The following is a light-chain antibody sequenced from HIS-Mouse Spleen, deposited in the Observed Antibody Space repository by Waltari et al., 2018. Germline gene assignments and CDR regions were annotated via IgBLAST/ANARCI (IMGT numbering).Light chain of an antibody. CDR3: QSADSSGTYVV. V-gene: IGLV3-25*03. J-gene: IGLJ2*01. CDR1: ALPNPY. Sequence: SYDLTQPPTVSVSPGQTARITCSGDALPNPYSYWYQQKPGQAPVLVIYKDSERPSGIPERFSGSSSGTTVTLTISGVQAEDEADYYCQSADSSGTYVVFGGGTKLTVL. CDR2: KDS.